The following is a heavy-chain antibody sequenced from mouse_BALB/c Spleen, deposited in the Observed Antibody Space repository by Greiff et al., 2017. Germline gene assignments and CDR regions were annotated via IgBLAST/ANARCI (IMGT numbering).Heavy chain of an antibody. CDR1: GFNIKDTY. Sequence: EVKLMESGAELVEPGASVKLSCTASGFNIKDTYMHWVKQRPEQGLEWIGRIDAANGNTKYDPKFQGKATIKADTSSNTAYLQLSSLTSEDTAVYYCAKTTATLWYFDVWGAGTTVTVSS. J-gene: IGHJ1*01. CDR3: AKTTATLWYFDV. D-gene: IGHD1-2*01. V-gene: IGHV14-3*02. CDR2: IDAANGNT.